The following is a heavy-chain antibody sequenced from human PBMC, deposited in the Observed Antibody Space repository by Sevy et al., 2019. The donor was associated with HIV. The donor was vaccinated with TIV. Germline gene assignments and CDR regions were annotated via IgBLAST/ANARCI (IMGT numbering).Heavy chain of an antibody. D-gene: IGHD1-1*01. J-gene: IGHJ1*01. Sequence: GGSLRLSCAASGFTFSNAWMNWVRQAPGKGLEWVGRIKSKTAGGTTDYAAPVKGRVTISRDDSKNTVFLQMNSLKTEDTAMYYCTTGTPRGTGDRYQHWGQGTLVTVSS. V-gene: IGHV3-15*07. CDR1: GFTFSNAW. CDR2: IKSKTAGGTT. CDR3: TTGTPRGTGDRYQH.